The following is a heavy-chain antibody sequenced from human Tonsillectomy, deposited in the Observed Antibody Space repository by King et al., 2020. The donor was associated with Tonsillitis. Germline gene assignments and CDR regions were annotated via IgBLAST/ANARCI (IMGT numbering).Heavy chain of an antibody. Sequence: QLQESGPGLVKPSETLSLTCTVSGGSISSSSYYWGWIRQPPGKGLEWIGSIYYSGSTYYNPSLKSRVTISVDTSKNQISLKLTSVTAADTAVYYCARDLINDSSAYFDAFDIWGQGTMVTVSS. V-gene: IGHV4-39*07. J-gene: IGHJ3*02. D-gene: IGHD3-22*01. CDR1: GGSISSSSYY. CDR3: ARDLINDSSAYFDAFDI. CDR2: IYYSGST.